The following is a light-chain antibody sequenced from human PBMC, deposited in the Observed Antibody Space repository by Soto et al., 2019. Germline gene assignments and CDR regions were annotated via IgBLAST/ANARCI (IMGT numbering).Light chain of an antibody. Sequence: ELLLTPSPVTLSLSPGESATLSCRASQSVKTFLVSYQQRPGQAPRLLIYDASHRAAGIPARFSGSGFGTDFTLTISSLETQDAAVYYCQQRSNWPPIAFGQGTRLEI. J-gene: IGKJ5*01. V-gene: IGKV3-11*01. CDR2: DAS. CDR1: QSVKTF. CDR3: QQRSNWPPIA.